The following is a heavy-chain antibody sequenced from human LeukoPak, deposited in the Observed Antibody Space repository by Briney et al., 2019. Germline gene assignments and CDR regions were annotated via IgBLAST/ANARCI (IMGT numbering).Heavy chain of an antibody. CDR3: ARRVEYCSGGSCYLRVYYYMDV. V-gene: IGHV3-21*01. D-gene: IGHD2-15*01. CDR2: ISSSSSYI. J-gene: IGHJ6*03. Sequence: GGSLRLSRAASGFTFSSYSMNWVRQAPGKGLEWVSSISSSSSYIYYADSVKGRFTISRDNAKNSLYLQMNSLRAEDTAVYYCARRVEYCSGGSCYLRVYYYMDVWGKGTTVTVSS. CDR1: GFTFSSYS.